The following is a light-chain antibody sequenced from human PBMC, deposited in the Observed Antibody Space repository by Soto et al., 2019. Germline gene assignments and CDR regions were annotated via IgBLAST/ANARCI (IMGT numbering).Light chain of an antibody. Sequence: QSALTQPASVSGSHGQSITISCTGTSSDVGGYNYVSWYQQHPGKAPKLMIYDVDVRPSGVSNRFSGSKSGNTASLTISGLQTQDEADYYCTSYTIINTVVFGGGTKLTVL. CDR2: DVD. CDR1: SSDVGGYNY. V-gene: IGLV2-14*03. CDR3: TSYTIINTVV. J-gene: IGLJ2*01.